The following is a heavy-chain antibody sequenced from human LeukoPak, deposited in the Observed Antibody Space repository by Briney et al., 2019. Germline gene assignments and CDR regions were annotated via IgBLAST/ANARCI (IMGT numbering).Heavy chain of an antibody. CDR1: GFTFSDYY. V-gene: IGHV3-48*01. J-gene: IGHJ4*02. CDR2: ISSSSSTI. CDR3: ARGSTYYDSSGQVPFDY. D-gene: IGHD3-22*01. Sequence: GGSLRLSCAASGFTFSDYYMNWVRQAPGKGLEWVSYISSSSSTIYYADSVKGRFTISRDNVKNSLYLQMNSLRAEDTAVYYCARGSTYYDSSGQVPFDYWGQGTLVTVSS.